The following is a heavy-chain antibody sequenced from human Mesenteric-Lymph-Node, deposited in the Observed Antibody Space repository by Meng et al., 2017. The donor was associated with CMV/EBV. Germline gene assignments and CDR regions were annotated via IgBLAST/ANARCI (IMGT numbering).Heavy chain of an antibody. CDR3: AKNVAVAGHPFDY. V-gene: IGHV3-23*03. D-gene: IGHD6-19*01. Sequence: GESLKISCTASGFTFSYYAMSWVRQAPGKGLEWVSVIYSGGSSTYYVDSVKGRFTISRDDSKNTLYLQMNSLRAEDTAVYYCAKNVAVAGHPFDYWGQGTLVTVSS. CDR1: GFTFSYYA. J-gene: IGHJ4*02. CDR2: IYSGGSST.